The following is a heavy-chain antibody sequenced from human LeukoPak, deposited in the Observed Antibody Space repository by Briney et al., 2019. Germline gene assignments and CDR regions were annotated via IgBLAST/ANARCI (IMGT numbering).Heavy chain of an antibody. D-gene: IGHD2-15*01. Sequence: GGSLRLSCAASGFIFSNYEMNWVRQAPGKGLEWVSYISSSGSTVYYADSVKGRFTISRDNAKNSLYLQMNSLRVEDTAVYYCARGGYCSGGTCYTGDYWGQGTLVTVSS. J-gene: IGHJ4*02. CDR3: ARGGYCSGGTCYTGDY. V-gene: IGHV3-48*03. CDR2: ISSSGSTV. CDR1: GFIFSNYE.